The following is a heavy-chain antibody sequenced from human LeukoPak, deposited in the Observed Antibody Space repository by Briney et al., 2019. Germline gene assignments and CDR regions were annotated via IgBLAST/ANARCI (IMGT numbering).Heavy chain of an antibody. CDR3: ARGTTMVIWCYAFDV. V-gene: IGHV1-18*01. J-gene: IGHJ3*01. Sequence: ASVKVSCKASGYTFTSYGISWVRQAPGQGLEWMGWISAYNGNTNYAQKLQGRVTMTTDTSTSTAYMELRRLRSDDTAVYYCARGTTMVIWCYAFDVWGQGTMVTVSS. CDR1: GYTFTSYG. CDR2: ISAYNGNT. D-gene: IGHD3-22*01.